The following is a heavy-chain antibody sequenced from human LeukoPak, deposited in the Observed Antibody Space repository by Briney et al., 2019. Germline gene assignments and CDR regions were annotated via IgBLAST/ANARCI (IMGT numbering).Heavy chain of an antibody. CDR2: ISAYNGNT. CDR1: GYTFTSYG. CDR3: AREDRPVGPYCSGGSCYSSDACDI. Sequence: GASVKVSCKASGYTFTSYGISWVRQAPGQGLEWMGWISAYNGNTNYAQKLQGRVTMTTDTSTSTAYMELRSLRSDDTAVYYCAREDRPVGPYCSGGSCYSSDACDIWGQGTMVTVSS. D-gene: IGHD2-15*01. J-gene: IGHJ3*02. V-gene: IGHV1-18*01.